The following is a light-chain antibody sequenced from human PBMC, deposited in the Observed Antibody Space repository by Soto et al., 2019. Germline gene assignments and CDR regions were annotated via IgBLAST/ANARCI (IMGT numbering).Light chain of an antibody. CDR1: SGSIASNY. V-gene: IGLV6-57*04. Sequence: NLMLTQPHSVSESPGKTVTISCTRSSGSIASNYVQWYQQRPGSAPTTVIHEDNQRPSGVPDRFSGSIDSSSNSASLTISGLKSEDEADYYCQSYDSSNRVFGGGTKVTVL. CDR2: EDN. J-gene: IGLJ3*02. CDR3: QSYDSSNRV.